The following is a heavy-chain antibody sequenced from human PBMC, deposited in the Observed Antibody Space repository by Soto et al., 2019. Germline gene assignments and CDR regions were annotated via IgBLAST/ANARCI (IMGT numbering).Heavy chain of an antibody. J-gene: IGHJ4*02. CDR2: IFYSGST. CDR3: ARRYGWLYFDY. Sequence: SETLSLTCTVSGDSISSSNYFWGWIRQPPGKGLEWIGTIFYSGSTYYNQSLKSQVTISVDTSKNQFSLKLTSVTAADTALYYCARRYGWLYFDYWGQGSLVTVSS. CDR1: GDSISSSNYF. D-gene: IGHD3-10*01. V-gene: IGHV4-39*01.